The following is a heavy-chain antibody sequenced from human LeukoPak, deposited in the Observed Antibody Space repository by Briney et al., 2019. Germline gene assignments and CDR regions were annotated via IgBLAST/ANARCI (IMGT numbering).Heavy chain of an antibody. Sequence: GGSLRLSCAASGFTFDDYTMHWVRQAPGKGLEWVSLISWDGGSTYYADSVKGRFTMSRDNAKNTLYLQMSSLTAEDTAVYYCVRGSAAAKKAFDVWGQGTMVSVSS. J-gene: IGHJ3*01. CDR2: ISWDGGST. V-gene: IGHV3-43*01. D-gene: IGHD6-13*01. CDR3: VRGSAAAKKAFDV. CDR1: GFTFDDYT.